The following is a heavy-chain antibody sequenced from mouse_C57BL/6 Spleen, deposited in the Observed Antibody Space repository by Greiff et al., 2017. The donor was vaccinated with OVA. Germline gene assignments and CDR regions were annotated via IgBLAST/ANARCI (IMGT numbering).Heavy chain of an antibody. Sequence: QVQLQQPGAELVMPGASVKLSCKASGYTFTSYWMHWVKQRPGQGLEWIGEIDPSDSYTNYNQKFKGKSTLTVDKSSSTAYMQLSSLTSEDSAVYYCARSLGDWYFDVWGTGTTVTVSS. CDR2: IDPSDSYT. CDR3: ARSLGDWYFDV. V-gene: IGHV1-69*01. CDR1: GYTFTSYW. D-gene: IGHD4-1*01. J-gene: IGHJ1*03.